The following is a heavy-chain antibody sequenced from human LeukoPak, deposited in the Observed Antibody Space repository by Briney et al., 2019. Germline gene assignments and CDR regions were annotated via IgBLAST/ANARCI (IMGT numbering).Heavy chain of an antibody. J-gene: IGHJ4*02. CDR3: AMRYFDWLTENDY. CDR2: IYYSGST. Sequence: SETLSLTCTVSGGSISSYYWSWIRQPPGKGLGWIGYIYYSGSTNYNPSLKSRVTISVDTSKNQFSLKLSSVTAADTAVYYCAMRYFDWLTENDYWGQGTLVTVSS. V-gene: IGHV4-59*01. CDR1: GGSISSYY. D-gene: IGHD3-9*01.